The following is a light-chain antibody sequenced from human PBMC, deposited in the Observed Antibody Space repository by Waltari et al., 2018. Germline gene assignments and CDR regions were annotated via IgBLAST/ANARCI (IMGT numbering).Light chain of an antibody. Sequence: EVVMTQSPATLSVSPGGRATLSCRASRSISINLVWYPQRPGQAPRLLIYGASTRATDIPARFSGSGSGTEFTLTISSLQSEDAAVYYCQQFNDWPRTFGQGTKVEVK. V-gene: IGKV3-15*01. CDR1: RSISIN. J-gene: IGKJ1*01. CDR3: QQFNDWPRT. CDR2: GAS.